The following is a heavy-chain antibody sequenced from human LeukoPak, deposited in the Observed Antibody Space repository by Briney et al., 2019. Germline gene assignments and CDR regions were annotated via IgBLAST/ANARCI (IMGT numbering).Heavy chain of an antibody. Sequence: PSETLSLTCTVSGGSISSGDYYWSWIRQPPGKGLEWIGYIYYSGSTYYNPSLKSRVTISVDTSENQFSLKLSSVTAADTAVYYCARERIRLWLHAFDIWGQGTMVTVSS. CDR1: GGSISSGDYY. CDR2: IYYSGST. V-gene: IGHV4-30-4*01. CDR3: ARERIRLWLHAFDI. D-gene: IGHD5-18*01. J-gene: IGHJ3*02.